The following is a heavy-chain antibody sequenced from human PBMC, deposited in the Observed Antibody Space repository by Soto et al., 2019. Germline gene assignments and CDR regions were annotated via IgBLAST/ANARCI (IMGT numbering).Heavy chain of an antibody. D-gene: IGHD3-9*01. Sequence: EVQLVESGGGLVQPGGSLKLSCAASGFTFSGSAMHWVRQASGKGLEWVGRIRSKANSYATAYAASVKGRFTISRDDSKKTAHLQMNSLKTEDTAVYYCTSLTDYDILTGSYPFDYWGQGTLVTVSS. CDR1: GFTFSGSA. V-gene: IGHV3-73*02. J-gene: IGHJ4*02. CDR3: TSLTDYDILTGSYPFDY. CDR2: IRSKANSYAT.